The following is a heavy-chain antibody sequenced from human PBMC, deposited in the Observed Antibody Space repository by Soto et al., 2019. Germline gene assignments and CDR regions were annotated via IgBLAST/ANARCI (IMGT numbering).Heavy chain of an antibody. Sequence: PSETMALTSTVSGDSISGSSNYYWGWIRQPPGKGLEWIGSIYFSGRAYYSPSLKSRVTISVDTSKNQFSLKLSSVTAADTAVYYCARAGYSYGEWYFAFWRKRTLVTVS. V-gene: IGHV4-39*01. CDR1: GDSISGSSNYY. J-gene: IGHJ4*02. CDR2: IYFSGRA. CDR3: ARAGYSYGEWYFAF. D-gene: IGHD5-18*01.